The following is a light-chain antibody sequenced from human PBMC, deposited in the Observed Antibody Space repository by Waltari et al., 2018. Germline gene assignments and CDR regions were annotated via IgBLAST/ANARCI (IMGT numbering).Light chain of an antibody. CDR2: LNSDGSH. CDR3: QTWGTGIVI. V-gene: IGLV4-69*01. Sequence: QLVLTQSPSASASLGASVKLTCTLSSGHSNYAIAWHQQLPEKGPRCLMKLNSDGSHNKGDGVPDRFSGSSSGAECYLTISSLQSEDEADYYCQTWGTGIVIFGGGTRLTVL. J-gene: IGLJ2*01. CDR1: SGHSNYA.